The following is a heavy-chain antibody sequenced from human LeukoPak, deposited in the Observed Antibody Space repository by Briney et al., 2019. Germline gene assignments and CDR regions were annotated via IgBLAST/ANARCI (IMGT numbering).Heavy chain of an antibody. CDR2: IYYSGST. Sequence: TLSLTCTVSGGSISSGDYYWSWIRQPPGKGLEWIGYIYYSGSTYYNPSLKSRVTISVDTSKNQFSLKLSSVTAADTAVYYCAAYYYDSSGYYYVPRFDYWGQGTLVTVSS. D-gene: IGHD3-22*01. CDR3: AAYYYDSSGYYYVPRFDY. V-gene: IGHV4-30-4*01. J-gene: IGHJ4*02. CDR1: GGSISSGDYY.